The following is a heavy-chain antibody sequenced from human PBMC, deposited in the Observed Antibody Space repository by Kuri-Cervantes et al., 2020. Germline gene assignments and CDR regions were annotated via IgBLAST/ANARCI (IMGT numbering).Heavy chain of an antibody. D-gene: IGHD3-16*01. CDR3: ARVGRAVWEENAFDI. CDR2: ISAYDGDT. Sequence: ASVKVSCKASGYTFTSYGISWVRQVPGQGLEWMGWISAYDGDTNFAQKLQGRVTMTTDTSTRTAYMELRSLKSDDTAVYYCARVGRAVWEENAFDIWGQGTMVTVSS. CDR1: GYTFTSYG. J-gene: IGHJ3*02. V-gene: IGHV1-18*01.